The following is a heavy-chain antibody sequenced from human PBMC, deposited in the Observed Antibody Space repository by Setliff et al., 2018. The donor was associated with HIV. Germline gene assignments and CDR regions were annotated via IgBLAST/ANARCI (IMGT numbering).Heavy chain of an antibody. D-gene: IGHD3-22*01. Sequence: GASVKVSCKASGYSFTSYGIAWVRQAPGQGLEWMGIINPSGGSTSYTQKFQGRLSMTRDTSTSTVYMELSSLRSEDTAVYYCARGPDSSGYYYVSEYLNHWGQGTLVTVSS. J-gene: IGHJ1*01. CDR1: GYSFTSYG. V-gene: IGHV1-46*01. CDR2: INPSGGST. CDR3: ARGPDSSGYYYVSEYLNH.